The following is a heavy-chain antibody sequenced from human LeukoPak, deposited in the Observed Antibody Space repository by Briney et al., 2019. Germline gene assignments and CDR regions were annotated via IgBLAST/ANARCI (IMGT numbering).Heavy chain of an antibody. CDR3: ARHHYDITSATSAFDI. Sequence: SETLSLTCTVSGGSISSYYWSWIRQPPGKGLEWIRYIYYSGSTYYNPSLKSRVTISVDTSKNQFSLKLSSVTAADTAVYYCARHHYDITSATSAFDIWGQGTMVTVSS. CDR1: GGSISSYY. CDR2: IYYSGST. V-gene: IGHV4-59*08. J-gene: IGHJ3*02. D-gene: IGHD3-9*01.